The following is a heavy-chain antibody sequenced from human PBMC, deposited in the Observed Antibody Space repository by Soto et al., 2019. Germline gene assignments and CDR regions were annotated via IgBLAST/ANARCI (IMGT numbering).Heavy chain of an antibody. J-gene: IGHJ4*02. D-gene: IGHD5-12*01. CDR2: ISYDGSNK. V-gene: IGHV3-30-3*01. Sequence: QVQLVESGGGVVQPGRSLRLSCAASGFTFSSYAMHWVRQAPGKGLEWVAVISYDGSNKYYADSVKGRFTISRDNSKNTLYLQMNSLRAEDTAVYYCARVPRYSGYDLDYWGQGTLVTVSS. CDR3: ARVPRYSGYDLDY. CDR1: GFTFSSYA.